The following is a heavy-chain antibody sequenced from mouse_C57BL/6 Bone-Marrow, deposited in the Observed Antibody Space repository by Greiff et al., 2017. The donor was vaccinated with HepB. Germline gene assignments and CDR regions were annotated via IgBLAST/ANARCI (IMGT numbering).Heavy chain of an antibody. J-gene: IGHJ1*03. D-gene: IGHD1-1*01. CDR3: PRRDYGSSPPWYFDV. V-gene: IGHV1-82*01. Sequence: QVQLQQSGPELVKPGASVKISCKASGYAFSSSWMNWVKQRPGKGLEWIGRIYPGDGDTNYNGKFKGKATLTADKSSSTAYMQLSSLTSEDSAVYFCPRRDYGSSPPWYFDVWGTGTTVTVSS. CDR2: IYPGDGDT. CDR1: GYAFSSSW.